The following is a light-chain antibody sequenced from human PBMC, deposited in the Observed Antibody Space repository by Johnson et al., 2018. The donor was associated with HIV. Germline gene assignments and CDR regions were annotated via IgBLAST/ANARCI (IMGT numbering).Light chain of an antibody. V-gene: IGLV1-51*01. CDR1: SSNIGNNY. CDR3: GPWDSSLSAGGV. Sequence: QSVLTQPPSVSAAPGQKVTISCSGSSSNIGNNYVSWYQQLPGTAPKLLIYDNNKRPSGIPDRFSGSKSGTSATLGITGLQTGDEAAYYCGPWDSSLSAGGVFGTGTKVTVL. CDR2: DNN. J-gene: IGLJ1*01.